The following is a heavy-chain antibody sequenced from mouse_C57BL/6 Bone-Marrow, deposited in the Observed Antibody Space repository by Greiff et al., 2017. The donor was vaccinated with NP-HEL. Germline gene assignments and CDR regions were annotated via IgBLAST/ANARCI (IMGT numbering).Heavy chain of an antibody. CDR2: IYPGSGST. V-gene: IGHV1-55*01. CDR3: ARKGPFYYGFAY. CDR1: GYTFTSYW. Sequence: QVQLQQPGAELVKPGASVKMSCKASGYTFTSYWITWVKQRPGQGLEWIGDIYPGSGSTNYNEKFKSKAILTVDTSSSTAYMQLSSLTSEDSAVYYCARKGPFYYGFAYWGQGTLVTVSA. J-gene: IGHJ3*01. D-gene: IGHD2-1*01.